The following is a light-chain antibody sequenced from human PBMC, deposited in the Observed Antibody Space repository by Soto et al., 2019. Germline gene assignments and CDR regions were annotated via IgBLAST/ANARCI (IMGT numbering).Light chain of an antibody. CDR1: QDISSY. Sequence: LSQSPSSLSASVGDRVTITCRASQDISSYLAWYQQEPGKAPKLLIYAASTLQSGVPSRFSGSGSGTDSTLTISSLQPEDFATYYCQQYNSYSRTFGQGTNVAIK. J-gene: IGKJ1*01. V-gene: IGKV1-9*01. CDR2: AAS. CDR3: QQYNSYSRT.